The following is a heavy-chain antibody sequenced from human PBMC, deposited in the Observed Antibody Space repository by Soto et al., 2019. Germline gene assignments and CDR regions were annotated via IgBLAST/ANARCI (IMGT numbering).Heavy chain of an antibody. V-gene: IGHV4-4*02. D-gene: IGHD3-22*01. CDR3: ARRQYYYDSSGYSFWFDP. CDR1: GGSISSSNW. Sequence: PSETLSLTCAVSGGSISSSNWWSWVRQPPGKGLEWIGEIYHSGSTNYNPSLKSRVTISVDKSKNQFSLKLSSVTAADTAVYYCARRQYYYDSSGYSFWFDPWGQGTLVTVSS. CDR2: IYHSGST. J-gene: IGHJ5*02.